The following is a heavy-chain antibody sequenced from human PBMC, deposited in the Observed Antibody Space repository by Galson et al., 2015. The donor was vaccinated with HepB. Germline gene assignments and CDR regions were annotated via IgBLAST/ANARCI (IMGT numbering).Heavy chain of an antibody. D-gene: IGHD3-22*01. Sequence: SLRLSCAASGFIFSSYGMHWVRQAPGKGLEWVTVIWYDGSDKYYADSVKGRFTISRDNSKNTLYLQMNSLRAGDTAVYYCARDLDYYDSSGYFDYWGQGTLVTVSS. J-gene: IGHJ4*02. CDR3: ARDLDYYDSSGYFDY. CDR2: IWYDGSDK. CDR1: GFIFSSYG. V-gene: IGHV3-33*08.